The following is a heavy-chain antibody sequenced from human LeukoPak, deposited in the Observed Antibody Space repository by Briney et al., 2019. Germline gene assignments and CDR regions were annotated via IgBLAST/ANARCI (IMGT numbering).Heavy chain of an antibody. CDR3: ARDTVVISHDAFDI. V-gene: IGHV4-61*02. CDR1: GGSISSGSYD. J-gene: IGHJ3*02. Sequence: SETLSLTCTVSGGSISSGSYDWRWIRQPAGKRLEWIERIYTSGSTHYNPSLKSRFTISVDTSKNQFSLSLSSVTAADTAVYYCARDTVVISHDAFDIWGLGTMVTVSS. D-gene: IGHD4-23*01. CDR2: IYTSGST.